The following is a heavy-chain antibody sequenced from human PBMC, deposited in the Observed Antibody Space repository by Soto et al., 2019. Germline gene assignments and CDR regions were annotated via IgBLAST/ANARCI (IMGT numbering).Heavy chain of an antibody. CDR2: IWHDGTRK. V-gene: IGHV3-33*01. D-gene: IGHD3-10*01. J-gene: IGHJ6*02. Sequence: QVHLVESGGGVVQPGGSLTLSCSVSDFAFRLHGIHWVRHTPGKGLEWVAMIWHDGTRKYFRASVRGRFTISRDSAKNKVYLQMNNLRGDDSALYFCARDRSSSYSYAMDLWGQGTTVTVSS. CDR3: ARDRSSSYSYAMDL. CDR1: DFAFRLHG.